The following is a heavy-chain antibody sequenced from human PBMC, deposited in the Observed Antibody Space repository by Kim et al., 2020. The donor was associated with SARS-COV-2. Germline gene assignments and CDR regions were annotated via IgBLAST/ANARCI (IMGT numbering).Heavy chain of an antibody. Sequence: ASVKVSCKASGYTFTSYAMNWVRQAPGQGLEWMGWINTNTGNPTYAQGFTGRFVFSLDTSVSTAYLQISSLKAEDTAVYYCARGGSSSWYPHAFDIWGQGTMVTVSS. CDR3: ARGGSSSWYPHAFDI. V-gene: IGHV7-4-1*02. CDR1: GYTFTSYA. J-gene: IGHJ3*02. CDR2: INTNTGNP. D-gene: IGHD6-13*01.